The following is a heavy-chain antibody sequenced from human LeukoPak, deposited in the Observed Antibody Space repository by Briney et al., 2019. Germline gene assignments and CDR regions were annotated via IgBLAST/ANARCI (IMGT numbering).Heavy chain of an antibody. D-gene: IGHD3-9*01. CDR1: GDSISSSSYY. Sequence: SETLSLACTLSGDSISSSSYYWGWIRQPPGKGLEWIGSIYYSGSTYNNPSLKSRVPISVDTSQNQFSLKLSSVPAADTAVYYCARVRDYDILTGYWDPWGEGTIVTV. CDR2: IYYSGST. V-gene: IGHV4-39*07. J-gene: IGHJ5*02. CDR3: ARVRDYDILTGYWDP.